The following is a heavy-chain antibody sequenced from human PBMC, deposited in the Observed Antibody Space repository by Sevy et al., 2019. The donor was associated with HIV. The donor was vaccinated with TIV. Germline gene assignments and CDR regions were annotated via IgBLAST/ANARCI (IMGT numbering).Heavy chain of an antibody. J-gene: IGHJ4*02. CDR1: TYSSTIYY. CDR2: INPSGGGT. V-gene: IGHV1-46*01. D-gene: IGHD2-21*02. Sequence: ASVKVSCRTSTYSSTIYYMQWVRQAPGQGLEWMGLINPSGGGTSYTQKFQDRVTMTWDTSTGTVYMDLSSLRSEDTAVYYCAVSQFCGGDCDYFDQWGQGTLVTVSS. CDR3: AVSQFCGGDCDYFDQ.